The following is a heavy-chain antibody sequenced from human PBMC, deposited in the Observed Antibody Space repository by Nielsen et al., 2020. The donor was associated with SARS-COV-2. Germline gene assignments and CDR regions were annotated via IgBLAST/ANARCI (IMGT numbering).Heavy chain of an antibody. V-gene: IGHV5-51*01. CDR3: ARRGYCSGDSCHRAFDY. CDR1: TYSFATYW. D-gene: IGHD2-15*01. J-gene: IGHJ4*02. Sequence: GESLKISCKGSTYSFATYWIGWVRQMPGKGLEWMGIIFPGDSDTRYSPSFQGRVTMSADKSISTAYLQWSSLRASDTAIYYCARRGYCSGDSCHRAFDYWGQGTLVIVSS. CDR2: IFPGDSDT.